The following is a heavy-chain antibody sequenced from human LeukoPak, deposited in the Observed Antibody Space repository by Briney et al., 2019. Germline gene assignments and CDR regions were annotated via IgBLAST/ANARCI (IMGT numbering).Heavy chain of an antibody. J-gene: IGHJ3*02. V-gene: IGHV4-30-4*08. CDR1: GGSISSGDYY. D-gene: IGHD2-2*01. CDR3: ARGYCSSTSCYPANDAFDI. Sequence: SQTLSLTCTVSGGSISSGDYYWSWIRQPPGKGLEWIGYIYYSGSTYYNPSLKSRVTISVDTSKNQFSPKLSSVTAADTAVYYCARGYCSSTSCYPANDAFDIWGQGTMVTVSS. CDR2: IYYSGST.